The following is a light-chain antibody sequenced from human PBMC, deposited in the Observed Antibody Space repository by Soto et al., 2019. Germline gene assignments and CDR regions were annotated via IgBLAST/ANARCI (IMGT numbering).Light chain of an antibody. Sequence: EIVLTQSPGTLSLSPGERATLSCRASQSVSSSYLAWYQQKPGQAPRLLISGASSRATGIPDRFSGSGSGTDFTLTIRRLEPEDFAVYYCQQYVRSPLTFGGGTKVEI. J-gene: IGKJ4*01. CDR1: QSVSSSY. V-gene: IGKV3-20*01. CDR3: QQYVRSPLT. CDR2: GAS.